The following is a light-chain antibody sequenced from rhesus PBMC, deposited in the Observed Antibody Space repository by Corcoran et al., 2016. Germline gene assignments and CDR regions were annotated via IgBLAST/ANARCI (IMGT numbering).Light chain of an antibody. J-gene: IGKJ4*01. CDR3: QHGYGTPLT. Sequence: DIQMTQSPSSLSASVGDRVTITCRASENVNNYLNWYQQKPGKAPKLLIYKASTLQSGVPARFSGSGAGTDHTFTISSLQPEDVATYYCQHGYGTPLTFGGGTKVELK. CDR1: ENVNNY. CDR2: KAS. V-gene: IGKV1-74*01.